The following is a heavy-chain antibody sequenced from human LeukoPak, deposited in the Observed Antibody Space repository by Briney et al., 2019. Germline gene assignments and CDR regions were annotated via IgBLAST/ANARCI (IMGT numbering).Heavy chain of an antibody. V-gene: IGHV3-48*02. CDR1: GFTFSSYG. J-gene: IGHJ6*03. D-gene: IGHD3-3*01. Sequence: GGSLRLSCAASGFTFSSYGMHWVRQAPGKGLEWVSYISSSSSTIYYADSVKGRFTISRDNAKNSLYLQMNSLRDEDTAVYYCAREYYDFWSGYAKPYYYYYYYMDVWGKGTTVTVSS. CDR2: ISSSSSTI. CDR3: AREYYDFWSGYAKPYYYYYYYMDV.